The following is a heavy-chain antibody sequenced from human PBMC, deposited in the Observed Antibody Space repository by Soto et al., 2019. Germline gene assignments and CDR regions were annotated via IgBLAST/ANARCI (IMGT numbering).Heavy chain of an antibody. V-gene: IGHV1-18*01. CDR1: GYTFIRYG. CDR2: ISPYNDYT. Sequence: QVQLAQSANEVKKPGASVRVSCKAAGYTFIRYGIAWVRQAPGQGLEWMGWISPYNDYTVYAQKFQGRVSMTADTSTRTVYMSLRGPKSDDTAVYYCARGGYYDNSWGKLSHYGLDVWGQGTSVSVSS. J-gene: IGHJ6*02. CDR3: ARGGYYDNSWGKLSHYGLDV. D-gene: IGHD3-16*01.